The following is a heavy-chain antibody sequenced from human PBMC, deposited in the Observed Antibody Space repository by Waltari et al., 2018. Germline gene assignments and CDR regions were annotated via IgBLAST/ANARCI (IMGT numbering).Heavy chain of an antibody. V-gene: IGHV3-7*04. D-gene: IGHD6-19*01. J-gene: IGHJ4*02. CDR1: GFTFSSHW. Sequence: EVQLVESGGGLVQPGGSLRLSCTGSGFTFSSHWINWVRQAPGKGLGGVAYTKQDGNEKFYGDSGKCRFTISIDNAKSSVYLHMNSLRVEDTAVYYCVGGSDWLIDYWGQGTLVTVSS. CDR3: VGGSDWLIDY. CDR2: TKQDGNEK.